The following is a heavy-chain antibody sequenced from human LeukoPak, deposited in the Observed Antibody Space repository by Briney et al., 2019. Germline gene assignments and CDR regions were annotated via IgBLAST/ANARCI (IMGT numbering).Heavy chain of an antibody. CDR2: MYYSGST. J-gene: IGHJ4*02. Sequence: SSYEMNWIRQPPGKGLEWIGSMYYSGSTYYNPSLKSRVTISVDRSKNQFSLKLSSVTAADTAVYYCARQKLTDDIDYWGQGTLVTVSS. CDR1: SSYE. CDR3: ARQKLTDDIDY. D-gene: IGHD2-21*02. V-gene: IGHV4-39*01.